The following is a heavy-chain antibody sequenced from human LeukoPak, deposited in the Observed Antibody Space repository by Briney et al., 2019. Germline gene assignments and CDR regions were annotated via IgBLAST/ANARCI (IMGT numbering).Heavy chain of an antibody. CDR3: ARRLGSVGAFDI. CDR2: INTDGSNT. J-gene: IGHJ3*02. V-gene: IGHV3-74*01. CDR1: GFTFSSYS. Sequence: GGSLRLSCAAFGFTFSSYSLHWVRHAPGKGLVWVSRINTDGSNTIYADSVKGRFTISRDNAKNTLYLQMNSLRAEDTAVYYCARRLGSVGAFDIWGQGTMVTVSS. D-gene: IGHD1-26*01.